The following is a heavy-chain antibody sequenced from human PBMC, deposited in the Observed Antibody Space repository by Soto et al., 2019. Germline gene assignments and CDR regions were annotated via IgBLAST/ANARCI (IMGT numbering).Heavy chain of an antibody. CDR3: ARASADGSIWYAIAY. D-gene: IGHD3-3*02. Sequence: QVQLVQSGAEVKKPGSSVKVSCKASGGSFNSYSIFWVRQAPGQGLEWMGRIIPLLGIATYAQTFQGRVTISADKSTRTVYMELSSRRSEDTAKYYCARASADGSIWYAIAYWGQGTLVTVSS. J-gene: IGHJ4*02. CDR1: GGSFNSYS. CDR2: IIPLLGIA. V-gene: IGHV1-69*02.